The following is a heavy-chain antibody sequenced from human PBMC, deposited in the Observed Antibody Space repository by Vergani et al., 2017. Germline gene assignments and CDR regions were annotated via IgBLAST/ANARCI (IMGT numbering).Heavy chain of an antibody. CDR3: ASQLEPQYYFDY. CDR2: IIPILGIA. Sequence: QVQLVQSGAEVKKPGASVKVSCKASGYTFTSYTISWVRQAPGQGLEWMGRIIPILGIANYAQKFQGRVTITADKSTSTAYMELSSLRSEDTAVYYCASQLEPQYYFDYWGQGTLVTVSS. V-gene: IGHV1-69*02. CDR1: GYTFTSYT. D-gene: IGHD1-1*01. J-gene: IGHJ4*02.